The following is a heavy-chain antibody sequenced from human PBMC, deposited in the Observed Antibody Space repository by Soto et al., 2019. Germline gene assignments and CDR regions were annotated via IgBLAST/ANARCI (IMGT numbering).Heavy chain of an antibody. CDR1: GFTFGTTD. J-gene: IGHJ5*02. V-gene: IGHV3-23*01. CDR3: VKNSGWFNT. Sequence: GGSLRLSWAASGFTFGTTDMSWVRQAPGEGLEWVSTIDGSGGITYYADSVKGRFTISRDNSRNTVYLQMNSLRGDDTALYYCVKNSGWFNTWGQGALVTVPS. CDR2: IDGSGGIT. D-gene: IGHD3-10*01.